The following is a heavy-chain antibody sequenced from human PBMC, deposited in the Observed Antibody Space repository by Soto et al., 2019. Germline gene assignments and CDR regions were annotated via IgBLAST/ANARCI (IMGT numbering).Heavy chain of an antibody. CDR3: AKGHMDALGDYYYYMDV. D-gene: IGHD3-16*01. Sequence: GGSLRLSCAASGFTFSSYAMSWVRQAPGKGLEWVSAISGSGGSTYYADSVKGRFTISRDNSKNTLYLQMNSLRAEDTAVYYCAKGHMDALGDYYYYMDVWGKGTTVTVSS. J-gene: IGHJ6*03. V-gene: IGHV3-23*01. CDR2: ISGSGGST. CDR1: GFTFSSYA.